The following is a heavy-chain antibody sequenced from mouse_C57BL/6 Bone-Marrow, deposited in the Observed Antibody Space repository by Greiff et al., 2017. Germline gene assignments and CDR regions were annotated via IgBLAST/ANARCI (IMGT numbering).Heavy chain of an antibody. Sequence: QVHVKQPGAELVKPGASVKLSCKASGYTFTSYWMHWVKQRPGQGLEWIGMIHPNSGSTNYNEKFKSKATLTVDKSSSTAYMQLSSLTSEDSAVYYCARSDYGNYEWYVDVGGTGTTVTVSS. V-gene: IGHV1-64*01. CDR3: ARSDYGNYEWYVDV. D-gene: IGHD2-1*01. CDR1: GYTFTSYW. CDR2: IHPNSGST. J-gene: IGHJ1*03.